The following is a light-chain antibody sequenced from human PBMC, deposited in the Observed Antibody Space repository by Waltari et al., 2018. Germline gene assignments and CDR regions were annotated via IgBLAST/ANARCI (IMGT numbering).Light chain of an antibody. V-gene: IGLV1-40*01. Sequence: QSVLTPPPSVSGAPGQRVTIPCTGCSPNIGAPSDLHWYQQLPGTAPKLLIYGNNNRPSGVPDRFSGSKSGTSASLAITGLQAEDEADYYCQSYDSGLTASYVFGTGTKVTVL. CDR3: QSYDSGLTASYV. J-gene: IGLJ1*01. CDR1: SPNIGAPSD. CDR2: GNN.